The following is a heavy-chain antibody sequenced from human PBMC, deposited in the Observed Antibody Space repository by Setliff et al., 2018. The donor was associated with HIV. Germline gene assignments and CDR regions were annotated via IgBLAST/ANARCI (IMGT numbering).Heavy chain of an antibody. Sequence: GASVKVSCKASGYTFTSYYIHWVRQAPGQGLEWMGEINPSGGSTSYPEKFRGKATMTRDTSRSTVYMELSSLRFDDTAVYYCARVPILRYASPVDMWGQGTLVTVSS. CDR3: ARVPILRYASPVDM. CDR1: GYTFTSYY. J-gene: IGHJ4*02. CDR2: INPSGGST. V-gene: IGHV1-46*01. D-gene: IGHD3-9*01.